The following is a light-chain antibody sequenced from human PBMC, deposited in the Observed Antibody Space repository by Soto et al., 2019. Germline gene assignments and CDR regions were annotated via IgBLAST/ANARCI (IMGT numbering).Light chain of an antibody. CDR3: TTYTTSNTQV. J-gene: IGLJ3*02. Sequence: GVSNRFTGSKSANTASLTISGLQAEDEADYYCTTYTTSNTQVFGGGTKLTVL. V-gene: IGLV2-14*01.